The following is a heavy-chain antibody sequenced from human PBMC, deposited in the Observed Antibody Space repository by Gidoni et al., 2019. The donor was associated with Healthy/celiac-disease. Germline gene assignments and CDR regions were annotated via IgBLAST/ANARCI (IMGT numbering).Heavy chain of an antibody. V-gene: IGHV4-34*01. D-gene: IGHD3-22*01. Sequence: QVQLQQGGAGLLKPSETLSLTCAVYGGSFSGYYWSWIRQPPGKGLEWIGEINHSGSTNYHPSLKSRVTISVDTSKNQFSLKLSSVTAADTAVYYCARQVAYYYDSRIDPWGQGTLVTVSS. J-gene: IGHJ5*02. CDR1: GGSFSGYY. CDR2: INHSGST. CDR3: ARQVAYYYDSRIDP.